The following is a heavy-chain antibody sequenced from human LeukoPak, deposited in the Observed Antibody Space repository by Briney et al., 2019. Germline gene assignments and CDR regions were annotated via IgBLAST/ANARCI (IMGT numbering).Heavy chain of an antibody. J-gene: IGHJ6*03. D-gene: IGHD6-19*01. CDR2: IYYSGST. Sequence: SETLSLTCAVYIDSFTNYYWNWIRQTPGKGLEWIGYIYYSGSTNYNPSLKSRVTISVDTSKNQFSLKLSSVTAADTAVYYCARVSVGSSGSSNYYYYYYMDVWGKGTTVTVSS. CDR3: ARVSVGSSGSSNYYYYYYMDV. CDR1: IDSFTNYY. V-gene: IGHV4-59*01.